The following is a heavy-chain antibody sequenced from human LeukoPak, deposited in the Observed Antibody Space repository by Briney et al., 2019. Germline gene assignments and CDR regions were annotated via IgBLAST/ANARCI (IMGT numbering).Heavy chain of an antibody. J-gene: IGHJ6*02. CDR2: FDPEDGET. CDR3: ATGPRILSLEGSSYYGMDV. V-gene: IGHV1-24*01. Sequence: ASVKVSCKVSGYTLTELSMHWVRQAPGKGLEWMGGFDPEDGETIYAQKFQGRVTMTEDTSTDTAYMELSSLRSEDTAVYYCATGPRILSLEGSSYYGMDVWGQGTTVTVSS. D-gene: IGHD2-15*01. CDR1: GYTLTELS.